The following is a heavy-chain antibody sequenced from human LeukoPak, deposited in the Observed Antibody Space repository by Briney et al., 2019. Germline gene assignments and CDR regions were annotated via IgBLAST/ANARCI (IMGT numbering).Heavy chain of an antibody. CDR1: GFSLSTSGVG. CDR3: AHIGYYYDSSGYGFLDY. J-gene: IGHJ4*02. V-gene: IGHV2-5*02. Sequence: ESGPTLVNPTQTLTLTCTFSGFSLSTSGVGVGWIRQPPGKALEWLALIYWDDDDKRYSPSLKSRLTITKDTSKNQVVLTMTNMDPVDTATYYCAHIGYYYDSSGYGFLDYWGQGTLVTVSS. D-gene: IGHD3-22*01. CDR2: IYWDDDDK.